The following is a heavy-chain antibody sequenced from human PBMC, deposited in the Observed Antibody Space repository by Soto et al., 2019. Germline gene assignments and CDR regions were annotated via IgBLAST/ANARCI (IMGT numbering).Heavy chain of an antibody. D-gene: IGHD3-22*01. V-gene: IGHV5-51*01. J-gene: IGHJ4*02. CDR2: IYPGDSDI. CDR3: ARHYYYDSSYYYPTNTHLPLDY. CDR1: GYSFTSYW. Sequence: PGESLKISCKGSGYSFTSYWIAWVRQVPGKGLELMGVIYPGDSDIRYSPSFQGQVTISADKSISTAYLQWSSLKASDSAMYFCARHYYYDSSYYYPTNTHLPLDYWGQGTXVTVSS.